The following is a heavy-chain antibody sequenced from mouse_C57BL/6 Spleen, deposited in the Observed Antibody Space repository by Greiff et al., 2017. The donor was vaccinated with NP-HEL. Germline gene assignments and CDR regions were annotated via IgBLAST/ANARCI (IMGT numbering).Heavy chain of an antibody. CDR3: AREDYDDAMDY. Sequence: EVQLQQSGPGLVKPSQSLSLTCSVTGYSITSGYYWNWIRQFPGNKREWMGSISYDGSNNYNPSPLNRISITRVTSKNQCFLKLNSVTTEDTATYYCAREDYDDAMDYWGQGTSGTVSS. J-gene: IGHJ4*01. CDR2: ISYDGSN. V-gene: IGHV3-6*01. D-gene: IGHD2-4*01. CDR1: GYSITSGYY.